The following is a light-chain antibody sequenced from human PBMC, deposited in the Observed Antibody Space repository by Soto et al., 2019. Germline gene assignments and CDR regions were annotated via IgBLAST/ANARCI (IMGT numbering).Light chain of an antibody. J-gene: IGLJ3*02. CDR1: TSNLGAGYD. CDR2: GNR. Sequence: QSVLTQPPSVSGAPGQRVTLSCTGNTSNLGAGYDVHWYQQLPGAAPKLVIFGNRNRPSGVPERFSGSKSGTSASLAITGLQAEGEADYYCQAYDYSLTASVFGGGTKLTVL. CDR3: QAYDYSLTASV. V-gene: IGLV1-40*01.